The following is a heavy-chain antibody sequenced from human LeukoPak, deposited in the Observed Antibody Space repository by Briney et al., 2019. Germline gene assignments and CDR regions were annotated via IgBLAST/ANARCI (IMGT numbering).Heavy chain of an antibody. J-gene: IGHJ4*02. D-gene: IGHD6-13*01. V-gene: IGHV3-66*01. CDR3: ARSGIAAGLDTRSHGDY. Sequence: GGSLRLSCAASGFTVSSNYMSWVRQAPGKGLEWVSVIYSGGSTYYADSVKGRFTISRDNSKNTLYLQMNSLRAEDTAVYYCARSGIAAGLDTRSHGDYWGQGTLVTVSS. CDR1: GFTVSSNY. CDR2: IYSGGST.